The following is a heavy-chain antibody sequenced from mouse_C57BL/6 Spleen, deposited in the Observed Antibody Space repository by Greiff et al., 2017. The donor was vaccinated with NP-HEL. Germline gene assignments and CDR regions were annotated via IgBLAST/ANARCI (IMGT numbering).Heavy chain of an antibody. CDR1: GYTFTSYW. CDR2: IDPSDSYT. V-gene: IGHV1-59*01. J-gene: IGHJ2*01. D-gene: IGHD1-1*02. CDR3: APDYGLRRGGFDD. Sequence: QVQLQQPGAELVRPGTSVKLSCKASGYTFTSYWMHWVKQRPGQGLEWIGVIDPSDSYTKYNQKFKGKATLTVDTSSSTAYRQLSSLTSEDSAVYYCAPDYGLRRGGFDDWGQGTTLTVSS.